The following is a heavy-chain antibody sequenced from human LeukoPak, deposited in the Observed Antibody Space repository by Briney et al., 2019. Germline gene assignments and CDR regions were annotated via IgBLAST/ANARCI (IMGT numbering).Heavy chain of an antibody. J-gene: IGHJ3*02. V-gene: IGHV5-51*01. CDR3: ARPRAIAARFGAFDI. D-gene: IGHD6-6*01. CDR1: GYTFTSYD. CDR2: IYPGDSDT. Sequence: KVSCKASGYTFTSYDINWVRQATGQGLEWMGIIYPGDSDTRYSPSLQGQVTISADKSISTTYLQWSSLKASDTAMYYCARPRAIAARFGAFDIWGQGTMVTVSS.